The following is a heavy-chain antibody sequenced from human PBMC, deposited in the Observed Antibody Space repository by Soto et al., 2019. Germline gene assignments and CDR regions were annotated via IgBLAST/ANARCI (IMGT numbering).Heavy chain of an antibody. Sequence: GGSLRLSCAASGFTFSSYAMHWVRQAPGKGLEWVAVISYDGSNKYYADSVKGRFTISRDNSKNTLYLQMNSLRAEDTAVYYCARDRNKLEWLLYYYYGMDVWGQGTTVTVSS. CDR3: ARDRNKLEWLLYYYYGMDV. CDR1: GFTFSSYA. D-gene: IGHD3-3*01. V-gene: IGHV3-30-3*01. CDR2: ISYDGSNK. J-gene: IGHJ6*02.